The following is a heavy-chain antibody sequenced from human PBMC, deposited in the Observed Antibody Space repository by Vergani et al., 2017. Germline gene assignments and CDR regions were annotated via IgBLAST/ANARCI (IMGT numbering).Heavy chain of an antibody. CDR1: FDSIRNLY. J-gene: IGHJ5*02. Sequence: QVRLQESGPGLVKSSETLSLTCSVSFDSIRNLYCNCIRQPPGKGMEWLGSIHYSENTNYNPSLKTRVTISLDTSKNQFSLTLTSVTAADTAVYYCASDTHSGQRADRWGQGILVTVAS. D-gene: IGHD6-19*01. V-gene: IGHV4-59*11. CDR3: ASDTHSGQRADR. CDR2: IHYSENT.